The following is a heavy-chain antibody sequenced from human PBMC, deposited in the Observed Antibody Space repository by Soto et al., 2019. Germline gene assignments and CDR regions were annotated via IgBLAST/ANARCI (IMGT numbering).Heavy chain of an antibody. Sequence: TSETLSLTCAVSGGSISSGGYSWSWIRQPPGKGLEWIGYIYHSGSTYYNPSLKSRVTISVDRSKNQFSLKLSSVTAADTAVYYCARAYGGNVFDYWGQGTLVTVSS. J-gene: IGHJ4*02. CDR3: ARAYGGNVFDY. D-gene: IGHD4-17*01. CDR2: IYHSGST. V-gene: IGHV4-30-2*01. CDR1: GGSISSGGYS.